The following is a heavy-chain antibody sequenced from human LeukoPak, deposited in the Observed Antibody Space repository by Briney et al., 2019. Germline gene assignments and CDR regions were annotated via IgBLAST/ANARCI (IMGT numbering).Heavy chain of an antibody. V-gene: IGHV3-23*01. J-gene: IGHJ4*02. Sequence: GGSLRLSCEASGLTFSSYGMSWVRQAPGKGLQWVSAITGGGGTAYYADSVKGRFTISRDNPKNTLFLHMNSLRAEDTAVYFCAKRGVVIRVILVGFHKEAYYFDSWGRGALVTVSS. CDR2: ITGGGGTA. D-gene: IGHD3-22*01. CDR3: AKRGVVIRVILVGFHKEAYYFDS. CDR1: GLTFSSYG.